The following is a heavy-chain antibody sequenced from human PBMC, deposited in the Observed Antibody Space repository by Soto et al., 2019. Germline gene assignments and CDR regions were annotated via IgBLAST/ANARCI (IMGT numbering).Heavy chain of an antibody. CDR3: AAGTNSNYVEEAYYYYGMDV. CDR2: IVVGSGNT. CDR1: GFTFTSSA. D-gene: IGHD4-4*01. Sequence: GASVKVSCKASGFTFTSSAVQWVRQARGQRLEWIGWIVVGSGNTNYAQKFQERVTITRDMSTSTAYMELSSLRSEDTAVYYCAAGTNSNYVEEAYYYYGMDVWGQGTTVTVSS. J-gene: IGHJ6*02. V-gene: IGHV1-58*01.